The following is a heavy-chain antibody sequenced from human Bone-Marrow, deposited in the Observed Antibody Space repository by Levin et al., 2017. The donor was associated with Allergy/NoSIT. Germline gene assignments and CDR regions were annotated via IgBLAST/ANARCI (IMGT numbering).Heavy chain of an antibody. Sequence: PSETLSLTCAVSGGSFGDYFWTWIRQPPGKGLDWIGEISQRGTTNYVPSLQSRVTMSLDTSKNHFSLRVTSVTAADTAVYYCARLRYDYVWGSDRYIDLWGQGTLVTVSS. CDR3: ARLRYDYVWGSDRYIDL. J-gene: IGHJ4*02. CDR2: ISQRGTT. D-gene: IGHD3-16*02. CDR1: GGSFGDYF. V-gene: IGHV4-34*01.